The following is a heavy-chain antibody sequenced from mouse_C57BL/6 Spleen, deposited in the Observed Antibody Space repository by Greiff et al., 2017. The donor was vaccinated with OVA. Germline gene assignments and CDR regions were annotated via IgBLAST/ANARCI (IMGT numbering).Heavy chain of an antibody. CDR3: ARSDTTVVGAMDD. CDR2: INPGSGGT. D-gene: IGHD1-1*01. V-gene: IGHV1-54*01. J-gene: IGHJ4*01. CDR1: GYAFTNYL. Sequence: VQLQQSGAELVRPGTSVKVSCKASGYAFTNYLIEWVKQRPGQGLEWIGVINPGSGGTNYNEKFKGKATLTADKSSSTAYMQLSSLTSEDSAVYFCARSDTTVVGAMDDWGQGTSVTVSS.